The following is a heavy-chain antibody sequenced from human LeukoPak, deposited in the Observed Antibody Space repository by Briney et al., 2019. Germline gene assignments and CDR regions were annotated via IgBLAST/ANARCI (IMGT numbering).Heavy chain of an antibody. D-gene: IGHD2-8*01. CDR3: AKDCDGCMMTFDN. Sequence: GASVEVSCKVSGYTLTELSMHWVRQAPGKGLEWMGGFDPEDGETIYAQKFQGRVTMTEDTSTDTAYMELSSLRFEDTAVYYCAKDCDGCMMTFDNWGQGTLVTVSS. CDR1: GYTLTELS. J-gene: IGHJ4*02. CDR2: FDPEDGET. V-gene: IGHV1-24*01.